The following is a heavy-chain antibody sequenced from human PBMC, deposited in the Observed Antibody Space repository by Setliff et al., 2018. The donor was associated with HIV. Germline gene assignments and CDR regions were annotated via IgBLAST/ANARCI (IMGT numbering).Heavy chain of an antibody. D-gene: IGHD3-16*02. J-gene: IGHJ4*02. Sequence: SETLSLTCTVSGGSISSSNYYWGWLRQPPGKGLEWLGSIYYSGNTYYNPSLKSRVTISVDTSKNQFPLKLSSVTAADTAAYHCARRVILSYGYYFDYWGQGTLVTVSS. CDR2: IYYSGNT. CDR3: ARRVILSYGYYFDY. CDR1: GGSISSSNYY. V-gene: IGHV4-39*01.